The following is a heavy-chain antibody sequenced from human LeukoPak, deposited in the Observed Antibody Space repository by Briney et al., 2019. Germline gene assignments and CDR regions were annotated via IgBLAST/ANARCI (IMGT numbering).Heavy chain of an antibody. J-gene: IGHJ1*01. CDR1: GFTLRSYW. D-gene: IGHD6-13*01. CDR3: ARDMGHGTWYGAEYFQH. CDR2: IKQDGSEK. Sequence: PGGSLRLSCAASGFTLRSYWMRWVRQARGRGREGVANIKQDGSEKYYVVSVKGRFTISRDNAKNSLDLQMNSLRAEDTAVYYCARDMGHGTWYGAEYFQHWGQGTLVTVSS. V-gene: IGHV3-7*04.